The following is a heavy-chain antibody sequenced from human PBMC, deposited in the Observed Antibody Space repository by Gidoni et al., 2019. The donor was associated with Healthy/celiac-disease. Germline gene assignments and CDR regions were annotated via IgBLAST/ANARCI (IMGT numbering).Heavy chain of an antibody. V-gene: IGHV3-53*01. Sequence: EVQLVESGGGLLQPGGSLRLSCAASGFTVSSNYMSWVRQAPGKGLEWVSVIYSGGSTYYADSVKGRFTISRDNSKNTLYLQMNSLRAEDTAVYYCARVKCSSTSCLFAFDIWGQGTMVTVSS. D-gene: IGHD2-2*01. CDR2: IYSGGST. CDR3: ARVKCSSTSCLFAFDI. J-gene: IGHJ3*02. CDR1: GFTVSSNY.